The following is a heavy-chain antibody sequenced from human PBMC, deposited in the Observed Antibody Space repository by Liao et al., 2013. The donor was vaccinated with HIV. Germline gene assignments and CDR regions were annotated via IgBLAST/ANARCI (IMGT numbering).Heavy chain of an antibody. CDR2: IYASGST. CDR1: GGSINSPDFY. CDR3: VQSSIFATIRDTFDV. Sequence: QVQLQESGPGLVKPSQTLSLSCSLSGGSINSPDFYWSWIRQSAGGGLQWLGRIYASGSTHYSPSFRSRITLSIDSSNNHFSLNLNSVTAADAAVYYCVQSSIFATIRDTFDVWGQGRMVTVSS. V-gene: IGHV4-61*02. J-gene: IGHJ3*01. D-gene: IGHD3-3*01.